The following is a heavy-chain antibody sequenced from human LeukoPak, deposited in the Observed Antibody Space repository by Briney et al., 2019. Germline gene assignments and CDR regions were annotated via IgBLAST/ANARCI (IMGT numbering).Heavy chain of an antibody. V-gene: IGHV3-64*01. J-gene: IGHJ4*02. CDR2: ISSNGGST. D-gene: IGHD2-2*01. Sequence: PGGSLRLSCAASGFTFSSYAMHWVRQAPGKGLEYVSAISSNGGSTYYANSVKGRFTISRDNSQNTLYLQMGSLRAEDMAVYYCAREEFSYCSSTSCCGPFDYWGQGTLVTVSS. CDR1: GFTFSSYA. CDR3: AREEFSYCSSTSCCGPFDY.